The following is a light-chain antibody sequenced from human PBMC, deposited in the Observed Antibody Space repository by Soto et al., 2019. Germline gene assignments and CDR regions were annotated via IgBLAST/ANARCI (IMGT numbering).Light chain of an antibody. V-gene: IGKV3-20*01. Sequence: EIVLTQSPDTLSLSPGERATLSCRASQSVGSSFLAWYQQKPGQAPRLLIYRTSTRATGIPDRFTGSGSGTDFTLTISRLEPEDFAVYYCQQYENSPLTFGGGTKEEIK. CDR3: QQYENSPLT. J-gene: IGKJ4*01. CDR2: RTS. CDR1: QSVGSSF.